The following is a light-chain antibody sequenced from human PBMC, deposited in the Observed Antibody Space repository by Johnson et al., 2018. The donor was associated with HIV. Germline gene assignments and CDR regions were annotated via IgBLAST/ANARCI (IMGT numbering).Light chain of an antibody. CDR3: GTWDSSLRNGF. J-gene: IGLJ1*01. CDR2: DNN. Sequence: QSVLTQPPSVSAAPGQKVTISCSGSSSNIGNNYVSWYQQLPGTAPKLLIYDNNKRPSGIPDRFSGSKSGTSATLGITRLQTGDAADYYCGTWDSSLRNGFFGTWTKVTVL. V-gene: IGLV1-51*01. CDR1: SSNIGNNY.